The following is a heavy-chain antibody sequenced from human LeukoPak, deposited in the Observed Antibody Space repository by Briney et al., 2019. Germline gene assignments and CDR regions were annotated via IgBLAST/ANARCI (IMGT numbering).Heavy chain of an antibody. D-gene: IGHD3-10*01. CDR2: IHYSGST. CDR1: GGSISSFF. CDR3: AKGRYFGEHYFDC. J-gene: IGHJ4*02. Sequence: SETLSLTCTVSGGSISSFFWSWIRQPPGKGLEWIGYIHYSGSTNYNPSLESRVTISVDTSKNQFSLNLSSVTAADTAVYYCAKGRYFGEHYFDCWGQGTLVTVSS. V-gene: IGHV4-59*08.